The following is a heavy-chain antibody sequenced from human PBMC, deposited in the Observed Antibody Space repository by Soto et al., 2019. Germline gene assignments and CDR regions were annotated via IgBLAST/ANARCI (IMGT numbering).Heavy chain of an antibody. D-gene: IGHD4-17*01. V-gene: IGHV3-21*01. J-gene: IGHJ2*01. CDR3: AGDWGDYGDYGYRYFDL. CDR1: GFTFSSYS. Sequence: EVQLVESGGGLVKPGGSLRLSCAASGFTFSSYSMNWVRQAPGKGLEWVSSISSSSSYIYYADSVKGRLTTSSDNAKNSLYLQMISLRAEDTAVYYWAGDWGDYGDYGYRYFDLWGRGTLVTVSS. CDR2: ISSSSSYI.